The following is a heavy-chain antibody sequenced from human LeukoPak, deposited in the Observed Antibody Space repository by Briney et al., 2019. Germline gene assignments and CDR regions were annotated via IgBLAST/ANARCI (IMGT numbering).Heavy chain of an antibody. J-gene: IGHJ4*02. CDR2: INAGNGNT. D-gene: IGHD1-26*01. Sequence: ASVKVSCKASGYTFTSYAMHWVRQAPGQRLEWMGWINAGNGNTKYSQKFQGRVTITRDTSASTAYMELSSLRSEDTAVYYCARDGGGSYYNPPNGYWGQGTLVTVSS. CDR1: GYTFTSYA. V-gene: IGHV1-3*01. CDR3: ARDGGGSYYNPPNGY.